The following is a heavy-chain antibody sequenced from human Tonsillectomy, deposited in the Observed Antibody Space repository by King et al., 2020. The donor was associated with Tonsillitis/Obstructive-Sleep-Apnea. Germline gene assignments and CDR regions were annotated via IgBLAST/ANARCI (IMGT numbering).Heavy chain of an antibody. CDR2: IKSKTDGGTT. CDR1: GFTFSNAW. D-gene: IGHD1-26*01. J-gene: IGHJ4*02. CDR3: TTDGKIVGAKEFEY. V-gene: IGHV3-15*07. Sequence: VQLVESGGGLVKPGGSLRLSCAASGFTFSNAWMNWVRQAPGKGLEWVVRIKSKTDGGTTDYAAPVKGRFTISRDDSKNTVYLQMNSLQTEDTAVYYCTTDGKIVGAKEFEYWGQGTLVTVSS.